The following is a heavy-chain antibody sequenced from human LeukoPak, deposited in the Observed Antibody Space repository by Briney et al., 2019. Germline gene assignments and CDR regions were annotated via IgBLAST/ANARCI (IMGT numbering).Heavy chain of an antibody. V-gene: IGHV4-39*01. CDR1: GGSISSSSYY. CDR3: AGISKDYDSSGYPFDY. Sequence: PSETLSLTCTVSGGSISSSSYYWGWIRQPPGKGLEWIGSIYYSGSTYYNPSLKSRVTISVDTSKNQFSLKLSSVTAADTAVYYCAGISKDYDSSGYPFDYWGQGTLVTVSS. CDR2: IYYSGST. D-gene: IGHD3-22*01. J-gene: IGHJ4*02.